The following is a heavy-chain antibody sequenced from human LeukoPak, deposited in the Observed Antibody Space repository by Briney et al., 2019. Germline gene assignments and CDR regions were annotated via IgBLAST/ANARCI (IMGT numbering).Heavy chain of an antibody. D-gene: IGHD1-26*01. V-gene: IGHV4-39*07. CDR3: LRVRSGSISDS. CDR1: GGSISSGDYY. J-gene: IGHJ1*01. CDR2: ISYSGST. Sequence: SETLSLTCNVSGGSISSGDYYWGWIRQPPGKGLEWIATISYSGSTYYNPSVKSRVTISRDTSKNQFSVSLNSVTAADTAVYYCLRVRSGSISDSWGQGTLVTVSS.